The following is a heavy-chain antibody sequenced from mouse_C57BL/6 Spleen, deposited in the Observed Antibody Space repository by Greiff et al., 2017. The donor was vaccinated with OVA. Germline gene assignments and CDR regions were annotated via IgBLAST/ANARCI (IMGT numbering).Heavy chain of an antibody. CDR3: ARVNYGSSLYYFDY. Sequence: QVQLKQPGAELVKPGASVKLSCKASGYTFTSYWMQWVKQRPGQGLEWIGEIDPSDSYTNYNQKFKGKATLTVDTSSSTAYMQLSSLTSEDSAVYYCARVNYGSSLYYFDYWGQGTTLTVSS. CDR2: IDPSDSYT. J-gene: IGHJ2*01. V-gene: IGHV1-50*01. D-gene: IGHD1-1*01. CDR1: GYTFTSYW.